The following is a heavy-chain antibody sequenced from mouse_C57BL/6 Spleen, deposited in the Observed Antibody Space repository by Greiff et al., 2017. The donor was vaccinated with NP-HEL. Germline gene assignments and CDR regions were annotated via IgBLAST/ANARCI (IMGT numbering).Heavy chain of an antibody. CDR3: AREGFYYGSSQYYFDY. Sequence: VKLMESGAELVKPGASVKISCKASGYAFSSYWMNWVKQRPGKGLEWIGQIYPGDGDTNYNGKFKGKATLTADKSSSTAYMQLSSLTSEDSAVYFCAREGFYYGSSQYYFDYWGQGTTLTVSS. CDR1: GYAFSSYW. V-gene: IGHV1-80*01. D-gene: IGHD1-1*01. J-gene: IGHJ2*01. CDR2: IYPGDGDT.